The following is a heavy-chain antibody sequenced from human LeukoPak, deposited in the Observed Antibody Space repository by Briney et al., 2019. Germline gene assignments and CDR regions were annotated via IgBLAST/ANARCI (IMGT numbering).Heavy chain of an antibody. CDR2: FDPEDGET. CDR3: ARDYGDPPGLFDY. Sequence: ASVKVSCKVSGYTLTELSMHWVRQAPGKGLEWMGGFDPEDGETIYAQKFQGRVTMTEDTSTDTAYMELRSLRSDDTAVYYCARDYGDPPGLFDYWGQGTLVTVSS. V-gene: IGHV1-24*01. D-gene: IGHD4-17*01. J-gene: IGHJ4*02. CDR1: GYTLTELS.